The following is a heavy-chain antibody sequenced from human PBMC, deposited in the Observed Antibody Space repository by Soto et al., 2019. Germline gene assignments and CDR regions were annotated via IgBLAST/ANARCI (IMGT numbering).Heavy chain of an antibody. Sequence: EVQLVESGGGLVQPGGSLRLSCAASGFTFTSYSMTWVRQAPGKGLEWVANIKQDGSDKYYVDSAKGRFIISRDNAQNTLYLQMNSLRVEDTAVYYCVRQPRNPDCWGQGTLVTVSS. CDR2: IKQDGSDK. CDR3: VRQPRNPDC. CDR1: GFTFTSYS. J-gene: IGHJ4*02. V-gene: IGHV3-7*05.